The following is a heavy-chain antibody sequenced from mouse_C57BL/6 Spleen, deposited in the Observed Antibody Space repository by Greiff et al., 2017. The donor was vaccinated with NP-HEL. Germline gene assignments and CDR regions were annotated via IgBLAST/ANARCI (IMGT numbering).Heavy chain of an antibody. CDR1: GYTLTSYW. V-gene: IGHV1-55*01. CDR3: ARERGYDYDGAMDY. Sequence: QVQLQQPGAELVKPGASVKMSCKASGYTLTSYWITWVKQRPGQGLEWIGDIYPGSGSTNYNEKFKSKATLTVDTSSSTAYMQLSSLTSEDSAVYYCARERGYDYDGAMDYWGQGTSVTVSS. CDR2: IYPGSGST. J-gene: IGHJ4*01. D-gene: IGHD2-4*01.